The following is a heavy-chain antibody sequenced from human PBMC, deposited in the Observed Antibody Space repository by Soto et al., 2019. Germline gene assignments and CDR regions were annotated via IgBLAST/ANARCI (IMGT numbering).Heavy chain of an antibody. J-gene: IGHJ5*02. CDR2: MNPNSGNT. CDR1: GYTFTIYA. CDR3: ARKMIFREFDP. D-gene: IGHD3-3*01. Sequence: GASVKVSCKASGYTFTIYAMHWVRQATGQGLEWMGWMNPNSGNTGYAQKFQGRVTMTRNTSISTAYMELSSLRSEYTAVYYCARKMIFREFDPWGQGTLVTVSS. V-gene: IGHV1-8*02.